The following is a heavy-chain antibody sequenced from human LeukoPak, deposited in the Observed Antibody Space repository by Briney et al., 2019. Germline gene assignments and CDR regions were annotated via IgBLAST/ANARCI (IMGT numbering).Heavy chain of an antibody. V-gene: IGHV3-53*01. D-gene: IGHD1/OR15-1a*01. J-gene: IGHJ5*02. Sequence: TGGSLRLSCAASGFNFSSNYMSWVRQAPGKGLEWVSVIYSGGSTFYADSVKGRFTIFRDNSKNTLYLQMNSLRAEDTAVYYCARDLRGRTTLTNWFDPWGQGTLVTVCS. CDR3: ARDLRGRTTLTNWFDP. CDR1: GFNFSSNY. CDR2: IYSGGST.